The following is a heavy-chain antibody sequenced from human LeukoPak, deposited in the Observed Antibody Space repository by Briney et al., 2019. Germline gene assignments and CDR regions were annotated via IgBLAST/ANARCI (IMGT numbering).Heavy chain of an antibody. CDR1: GYTFTSYG. CDR3: ARGGAVKYYYYYMDV. Sequence: ASVKVSCKASGYTFTSYGISWVRQAPGQGLEWMGWISAYNGNTNYAQKLQGRVTMTTDTSTSTAYMELSSLRSEDTAVYYCARGGAVKYYYYYMDVWGKGTTVTVSS. V-gene: IGHV1-18*01. J-gene: IGHJ6*03. D-gene: IGHD3-16*01. CDR2: ISAYNGNT.